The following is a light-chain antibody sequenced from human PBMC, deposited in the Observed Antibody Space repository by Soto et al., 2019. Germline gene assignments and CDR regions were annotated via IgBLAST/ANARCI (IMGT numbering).Light chain of an antibody. CDR2: GAS. CDR3: QQRSNWPPIT. J-gene: IGKJ3*01. Sequence: EIVLTQSPGTLSLSPGERATLSCRASQSVTSNYLAWYQQKPGQAPRLLISGASSRATGIPDRFSGSGSGTDFTLTISRLEPEDFAVYYCQQRSNWPPITFGPGTKVDLK. V-gene: IGKV3D-20*02. CDR1: QSVTSNY.